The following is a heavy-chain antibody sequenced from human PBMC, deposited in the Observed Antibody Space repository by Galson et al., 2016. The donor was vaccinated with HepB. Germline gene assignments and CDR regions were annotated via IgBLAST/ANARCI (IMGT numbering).Heavy chain of an antibody. CDR2: IYWDDDK. D-gene: IGHD2/OR15-2a*01. J-gene: IGHJ4*02. CDR3: AHAPKYGNPCYFAS. CDR1: GFSLTFSDRGVG. Sequence: PALVKPTPTLTLTCTFSGFSLTFSDRGVGVGWVRQPPGKALEWLAVIYWDDDKRYSPSLRSRLTITRDTSKNQVVLTVTNMESVDTATYFCAHAPKYGNPCYFASWGQGTLVTVAS. V-gene: IGHV2-5*02.